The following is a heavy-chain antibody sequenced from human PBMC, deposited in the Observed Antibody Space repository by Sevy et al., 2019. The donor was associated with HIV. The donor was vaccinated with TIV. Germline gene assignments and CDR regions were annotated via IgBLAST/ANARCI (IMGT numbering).Heavy chain of an antibody. D-gene: IGHD3-22*01. Sequence: GGSLRLSCAASGITFSSHAMSWVRQAPGKGLEWVSTIFGSGGVTYYADSVKGRFTISRDYSKNTLYLQMDSLRAEDTAVYYCAGGGYDSGGSFDAFDLWGQGTTVTVSS. CDR3: AGGGYDSGGSFDAFDL. CDR2: IFGSGGVT. J-gene: IGHJ3*01. V-gene: IGHV3-23*01. CDR1: GITFSSHA.